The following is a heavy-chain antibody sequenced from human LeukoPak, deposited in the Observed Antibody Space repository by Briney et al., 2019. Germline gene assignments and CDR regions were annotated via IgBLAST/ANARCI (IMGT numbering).Heavy chain of an antibody. CDR2: IYYRGST. D-gene: IGHD6-13*01. CDR3: AREGEAAAGLDFDY. Sequence: PSETLSLTCTVSGDSMTSTSHFWDWVRQPPGKGLEWIGSIYYRGSTYYNPSLKSRVTISVDKSKNQFSLKLSSVTAADTAVYYCAREGEAAAGLDFDYWGQGTLVTVSS. J-gene: IGHJ4*02. V-gene: IGHV4-39*07. CDR1: GDSMTSTSHF.